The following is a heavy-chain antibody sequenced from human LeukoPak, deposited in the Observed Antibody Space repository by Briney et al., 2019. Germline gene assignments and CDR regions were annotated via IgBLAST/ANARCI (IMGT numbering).Heavy chain of an antibody. V-gene: IGHV3-21*01. J-gene: IGHJ3*02. CDR3: AREDNVSPTTYAFDI. CDR2: ISSSSSYI. Sequence: GGSLRLSCAASGFTFSSYSMNWVRQAPGKGLEWVSSISSSSSYIYYADSVKGRFTISRDNAKTSLYLQMNSLRAEDTAVYYCAREDNVSPTTYAFDIWGQGTMVTVSS. CDR1: GFTFSSYS. D-gene: IGHD1-26*01.